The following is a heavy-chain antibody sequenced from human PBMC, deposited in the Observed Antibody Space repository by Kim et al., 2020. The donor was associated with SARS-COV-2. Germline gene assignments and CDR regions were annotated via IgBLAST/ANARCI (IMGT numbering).Heavy chain of an antibody. J-gene: IGHJ6*03. CDR2: IVVGSGNT. CDR1: GFTFTASV. D-gene: IGHD3-3*01. CDR3: AAGESDYDFWSGRYYYYMDV. V-gene: IGHV1-58*02. Sequence: SVKVSCKASGFTFTASVMQWVRQARGQRLEWIGWIVVGSGNTNYAQKFQDRVTITRDMSTSTAYMELSSLRSEDTAVDYCAAGESDYDFWSGRYYYYMDVWGKGTTVTVSS.